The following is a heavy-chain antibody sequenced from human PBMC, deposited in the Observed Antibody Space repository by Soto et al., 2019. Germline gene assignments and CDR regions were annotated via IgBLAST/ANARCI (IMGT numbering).Heavy chain of an antibody. CDR3: ARVPVSMVRGYGMDV. D-gene: IGHD3-10*01. V-gene: IGHV3-11*06. CDR2: ISGSGPYT. J-gene: IGHJ6*02. CDR1: GFTFNDYY. Sequence: QVQLVESGGGLVKPGGSLRLSCAASGFTFNDYYMSWVRQAPGKGLEWVSYISGSGPYTKYADSVKGRFTISRDNAKNSLSSLRVEDTAVYYCARVPVSMVRGYGMDVWGQGTTVTVSS.